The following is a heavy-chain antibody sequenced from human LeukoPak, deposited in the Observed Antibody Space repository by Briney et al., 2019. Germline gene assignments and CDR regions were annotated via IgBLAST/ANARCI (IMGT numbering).Heavy chain of an antibody. CDR2: IYTSGTT. Sequence: SEALSLTCTVSAGSISNYFWSWIRQPAGKGLECIGRIYTSGTTNYSPPLKGRVTMSVDTSTNQFSLKLTSVTAADTAVYYCARENGSGSRGLDCWGQGTLVTVSS. CDR1: AGSISNYF. CDR3: ARENGSGSRGLDC. V-gene: IGHV4-4*07. D-gene: IGHD3-10*01. J-gene: IGHJ4*02.